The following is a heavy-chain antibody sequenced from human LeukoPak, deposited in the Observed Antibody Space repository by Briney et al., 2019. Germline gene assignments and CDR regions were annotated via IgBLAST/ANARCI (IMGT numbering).Heavy chain of an antibody. J-gene: IGHJ4*02. Sequence: KSGGSLRLPCAASGFTFSDYHMNWLRQAPGKGLEWVSYISPGGQNKYFADSVKGRVTLSRDNAKNSLSLQMNSLTADDTAVYFCAVGRDIRVAGPGGYFDYWGQGTLVAVSS. CDR2: ISPGGQNK. V-gene: IGHV3-11*01. D-gene: IGHD6-19*01. CDR3: AVGRDIRVAGPGGYFDY. CDR1: GFTFSDYH.